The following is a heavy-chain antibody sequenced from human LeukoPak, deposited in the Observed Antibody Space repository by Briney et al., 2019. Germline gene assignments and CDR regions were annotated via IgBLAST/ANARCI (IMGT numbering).Heavy chain of an antibody. V-gene: IGHV7-4-1*02. CDR3: ARETGIVGYYDSSGYRPFDY. D-gene: IGHD3-22*01. CDR1: GYTLTELS. CDR2: INTNTGNP. J-gene: IGHJ4*02. Sequence: ASVKVSCKVSGYTLTELSMHWVRQAPGQGLEWMGWINTNTGNPTYAQGFTGRFVFSLDTSVSTAYLQISSLKAEDTAVYYCARETGIVGYYDSSGYRPFDYWGQGTLVTVSS.